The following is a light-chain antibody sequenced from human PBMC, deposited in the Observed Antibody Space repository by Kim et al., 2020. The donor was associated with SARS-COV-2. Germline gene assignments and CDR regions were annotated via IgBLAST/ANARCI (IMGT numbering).Light chain of an antibody. CDR2: EEN. Sequence: NFMLTQPHSVSESPGKTVTISCTGSSGSIANNYVQWYQQRPGSAPTNVIYEENQRPSGVPDRFSVSIDSSSNSASLTISGLKTEDEADYYCQSYDSSHCGVFGGGTPLTVL. CDR3: QSYDSSHCGV. J-gene: IGLJ3*02. CDR1: SGSIANNY. V-gene: IGLV6-57*02.